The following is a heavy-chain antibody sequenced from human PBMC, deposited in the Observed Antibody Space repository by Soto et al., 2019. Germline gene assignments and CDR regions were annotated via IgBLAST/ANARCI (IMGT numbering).Heavy chain of an antibody. D-gene: IGHD5-12*01. CDR1: GDSVSSNTAS. CDR2: TYFRSKWYN. Sequence: SQTLSLTCAISGDSVSSNTASWNWIRQSPSRGLEWLGRTYFRSKWYNDYAVSVKCRIIINPDTSNNQFSLQLNSVTPEDTAVYFCAKGDNLGPKTGYAFDPWGQGIMVTVSS. J-gene: IGHJ5*02. CDR3: AKGDNLGPKTGYAFDP. V-gene: IGHV6-1*01.